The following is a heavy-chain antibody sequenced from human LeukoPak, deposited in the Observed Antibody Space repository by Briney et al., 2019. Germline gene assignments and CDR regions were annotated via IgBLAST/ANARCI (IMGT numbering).Heavy chain of an antibody. CDR1: GFTFSDYY. D-gene: IGHD1-26*01. V-gene: IGHV3-11*04. J-gene: IGHJ6*03. CDR3: ARDPYSGGYGDYYYYYMDV. CDR2: ISSSGSTI. Sequence: PGGSLRLSCAASGFTFSDYYMSWIRQAPGKGLEWVSYISSSGSTIYYADSVKGRFTISRDNAKNPLYLQINSLRAEDTAVYYCARDPYSGGYGDYYYYYMDVWGKGTTVTISS.